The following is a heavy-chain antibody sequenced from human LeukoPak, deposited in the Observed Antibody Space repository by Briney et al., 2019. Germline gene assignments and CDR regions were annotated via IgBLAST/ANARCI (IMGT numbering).Heavy chain of an antibody. Sequence: SETLSLTCTVSGGSISRYYWNWLRQPPGKGLEWIGNIYHSGSTNYNSSLKSRVTISVDTSKNEFSLNLSSVTAADTAVYYCARDYDSSGYHDYWGQGTLVTVSS. V-gene: IGHV4-59*01. CDR2: IYHSGST. D-gene: IGHD3-22*01. CDR3: ARDYDSSGYHDY. CDR1: GGSISRYY. J-gene: IGHJ4*02.